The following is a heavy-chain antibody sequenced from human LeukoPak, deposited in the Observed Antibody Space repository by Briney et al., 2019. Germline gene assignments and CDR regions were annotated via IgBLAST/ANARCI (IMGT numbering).Heavy chain of an antibody. CDR3: ARAKEWLVPSDAFDI. CDR2: ISSSSSYI. J-gene: IGHJ3*02. D-gene: IGHD6-19*01. V-gene: IGHV3-21*01. Sequence: GGSLRLSCAASGFTVNSNYMNWARQAPGKGLEWVSSISSSSSYIYYADSVKGRFTISRDNAKNSLYLQMNSLRAEDTAVYYCARAKEWLVPSDAFDIWGQGTMVTVSS. CDR1: GFTVNSNY.